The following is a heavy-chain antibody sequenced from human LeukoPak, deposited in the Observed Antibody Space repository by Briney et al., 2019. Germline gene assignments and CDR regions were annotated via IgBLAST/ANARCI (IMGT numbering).Heavy chain of an antibody. V-gene: IGHV3-30-3*01. D-gene: IGHD3-10*01. CDR2: ISYDGSNK. Sequence: GGSLRLSCAASGFTFSSYAMHWVRQAPGKGLEWVAVISYDGSNKYYADSVEGRFTISRDNSKNTLYLQMNSLRAEDTAVYYCARGGVLWFGELLSQPFDYWGQGTLVTVSS. CDR1: GFTFSSYA. CDR3: ARGGVLWFGELLSQPFDY. J-gene: IGHJ4*02.